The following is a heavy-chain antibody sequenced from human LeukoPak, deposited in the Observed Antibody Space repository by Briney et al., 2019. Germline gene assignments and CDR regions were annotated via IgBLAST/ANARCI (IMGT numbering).Heavy chain of an antibody. V-gene: IGHV1-18*01. J-gene: IGHJ4*02. CDR1: GYTFTNYG. Sequence: GASVKVSCKASGYTFTNYGITWVRQAPGQGLEWMGWISAYNGNTNYAQKLQGRVTMTTDTSTSTAYMDLRSLRSDDTAVYYCARDHDSSSAFDYWGQGTLVTVSS. CDR2: ISAYNGNT. D-gene: IGHD6-13*01. CDR3: ARDHDSSSAFDY.